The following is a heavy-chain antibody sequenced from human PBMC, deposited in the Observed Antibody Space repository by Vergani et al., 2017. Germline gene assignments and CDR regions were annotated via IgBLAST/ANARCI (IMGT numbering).Heavy chain of an antibody. Sequence: EVQLVESGGGLVQPGGSLRLSCAASGFTFSSYWMHWVRHAPGKGLVWVSRINSDGSSTSYADSVKGRFTISRDTAKNTLYLQMNSLRAEDTAVYYCARAPERTLLWFGELFYYYGMDVWGQGTTVTVSS. D-gene: IGHD3-10*01. CDR3: ARAPERTLLWFGELFYYYGMDV. J-gene: IGHJ6*02. V-gene: IGHV3-74*01. CDR2: INSDGSST. CDR1: GFTFSSYW.